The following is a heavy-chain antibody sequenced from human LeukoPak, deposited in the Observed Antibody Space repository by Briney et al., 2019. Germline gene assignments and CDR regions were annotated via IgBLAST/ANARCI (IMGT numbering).Heavy chain of an antibody. CDR1: GGSFSGYY. Sequence: ETLSLTCAVYGGSFSGYYWSWIRQPPGKGLEWIGEINHSGSTNYNPSLKSRVTISVDTSKDQFSLKLSSVTAADTAVYYCARRRGVYSSGWYNYYYYMDVWGKGTTVTISS. J-gene: IGHJ6*03. V-gene: IGHV4-34*01. D-gene: IGHD6-19*01. CDR3: ARRRGVYSSGWYNYYYYMDV. CDR2: INHSGST.